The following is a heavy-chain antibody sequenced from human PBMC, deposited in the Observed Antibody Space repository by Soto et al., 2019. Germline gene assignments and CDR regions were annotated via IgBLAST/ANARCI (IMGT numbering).Heavy chain of an antibody. CDR3: AKGDSSSWYEGWFDP. V-gene: IGHV3-23*01. CDR2: ISGSGGST. J-gene: IGHJ5*02. Sequence: GGSLRLSCAASGFTFSSYAMSWVRQAPGKGLEWVSAISGSGGSTYYADSVKGRFTISRDNSKNTLYLQMNSLRAEDTAVYYCAKGDSSSWYEGWFDPWGQGTLVTVSS. D-gene: IGHD6-13*01. CDR1: GFTFSSYA.